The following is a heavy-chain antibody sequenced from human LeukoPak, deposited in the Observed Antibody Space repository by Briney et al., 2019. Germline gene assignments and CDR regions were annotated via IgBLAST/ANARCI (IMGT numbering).Heavy chain of an antibody. CDR2: VYRDGGT. CDR3: ARIWRGVISPIDY. V-gene: IGHV4-38-2*01. CDR1: GYSISSGYY. D-gene: IGHD3-10*01. Sequence: SETLSLTCAVDGYSISSGYYWGWIRQPPGKGLERIGSVYRDGGTYYNSSLKSRVILSVDTSKNQFALKMTSVTAADTAVYYCARIWRGVISPIDYWGQGTLVVVSS. J-gene: IGHJ4*02.